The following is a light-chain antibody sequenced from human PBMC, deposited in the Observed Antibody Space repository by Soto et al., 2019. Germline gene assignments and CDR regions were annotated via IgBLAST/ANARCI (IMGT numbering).Light chain of an antibody. Sequence: EIVLTQSPGTLSLSPVERATLSCRASQSVSNNYLAWYQQKPGQAPRLLIYGASNRATGIPDRFSGSGSGTDFTLTISRLEPEDFAVYYCQQYGSSLVTFGQGTKVDIK. CDR2: GAS. V-gene: IGKV3-20*01. CDR3: QQYGSSLVT. J-gene: IGKJ1*01. CDR1: QSVSNNY.